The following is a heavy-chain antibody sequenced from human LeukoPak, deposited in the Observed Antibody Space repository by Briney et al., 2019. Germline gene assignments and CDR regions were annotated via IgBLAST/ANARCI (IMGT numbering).Heavy chain of an antibody. D-gene: IGHD3-22*01. V-gene: IGHV3-21*04. CDR1: RFTFSSYS. CDR2: ISSSGSYI. Sequence: GGSLRLSCAASRFTFSSYSMNWVRQAPGKGLEWVSSISSSGSYIYYADSVKGRFTISRDNAKNSLYLQMNSLRAEDTAVYHCAKDDSYIRFYSWGQGTLVTVSS. CDR3: AKDDSYIRFYS. J-gene: IGHJ5*01.